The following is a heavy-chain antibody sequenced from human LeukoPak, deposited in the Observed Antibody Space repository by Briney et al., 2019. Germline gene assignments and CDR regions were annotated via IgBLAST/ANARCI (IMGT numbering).Heavy chain of an antibody. V-gene: IGHV4-39*07. CDR1: GCSISSSSYY. J-gene: IGHJ4*02. CDR2: IYYSGST. Sequence: SETLSLTCTVSGCSISSSSYYWGWIRQPPGKGLEWIGSIYYSGSTYYNPSLKSLVTISVDTSKNQFSLKLSSVTAADTAVYYCARDVRGVPGVVDYWGQGTLVTVSS. CDR3: ARDVRGVPGVVDY. D-gene: IGHD3-10*01.